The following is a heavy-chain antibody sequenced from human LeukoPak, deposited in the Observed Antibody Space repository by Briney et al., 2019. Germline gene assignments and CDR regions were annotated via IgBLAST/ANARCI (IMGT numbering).Heavy chain of an antibody. Sequence: SETLSLTCTVSGGSVSDYYWSWIRQSPGKGLEWIGYIYYTGSTSYNPSLKSRVTISADTSKNQFSLKLSSVTAADTAFYYCARFTCTSSSCSVRNAFDIWGQGTMVTVSS. J-gene: IGHJ3*02. CDR2: IYYTGST. D-gene: IGHD2-2*01. CDR1: GGSVSDYY. V-gene: IGHV4-59*02. CDR3: ARFTCTSSSCSVRNAFDI.